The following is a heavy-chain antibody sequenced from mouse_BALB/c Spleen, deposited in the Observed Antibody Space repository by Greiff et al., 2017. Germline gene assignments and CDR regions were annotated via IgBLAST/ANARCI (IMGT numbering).Heavy chain of an antibody. CDR1: GFNIKDTY. Sequence: EVQLQQSGAELVKPGASVKLSFTASGFNIKDTYMHWVKQWPEQGLEWIGRIDPANGNTKYDPKFQGKATITADTSSNTAYLQLSILTSEDTAVYYCARADYDENYWGQGTTLTVSS. CDR2: IDPANGNT. D-gene: IGHD2-4*01. V-gene: IGHV14-3*02. CDR3: ARADYDENY. J-gene: IGHJ2*01.